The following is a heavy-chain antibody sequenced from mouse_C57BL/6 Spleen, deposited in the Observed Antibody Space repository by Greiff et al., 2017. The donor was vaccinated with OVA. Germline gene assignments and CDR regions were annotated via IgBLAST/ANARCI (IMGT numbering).Heavy chain of an antibody. CDR3: ARHEAYFGAMDY. J-gene: IGHJ4*01. CDR1: GFTFSDYY. V-gene: IGHV5-12*01. Sequence: EVKLVESGGGLVQPGGSLKLSCAASGFTFSDYYMYWVRQTPEKRLEWVAYISNGGGSTYYPDTVKGRCTISRDNAKNTLYLQMSRLKSEDTAMYYCARHEAYFGAMDYWGQGTSVTVSS. D-gene: IGHD2-10*01. CDR2: ISNGGGST.